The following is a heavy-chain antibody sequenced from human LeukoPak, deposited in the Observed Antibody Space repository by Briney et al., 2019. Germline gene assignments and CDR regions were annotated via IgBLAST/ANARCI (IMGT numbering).Heavy chain of an antibody. CDR2: ISGSGGST. CDR3: ASTWAGYYDILTGFYYGMDV. Sequence: GGSLRLSCAASGFPFSSYAMTWVRQAPGKGLEWVSAISGSGGSTYYADSVKGRFTISRDNSKNTLYLQMNSLRAEDTAVYYCASTWAGYYDILTGFYYGMDVWGQGTTVTVSS. J-gene: IGHJ6*02. D-gene: IGHD3-9*01. CDR1: GFPFSSYA. V-gene: IGHV3-23*01.